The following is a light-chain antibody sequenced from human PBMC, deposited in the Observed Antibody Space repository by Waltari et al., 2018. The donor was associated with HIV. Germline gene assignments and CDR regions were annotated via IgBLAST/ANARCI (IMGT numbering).Light chain of an antibody. V-gene: IGKV3-20*01. J-gene: IGKJ4*01. CDR3: QQYAASPLT. Sequence: EIVLTPSPGTLSLSPGERATLSCRASQSVRSASLACYQQKPGQAPRLLIYGASSRAPGIPDRFSGSGAVTDFILTISRLEPEDCAVYYCQQYAASPLTFGGGTKVEIK. CDR2: GAS. CDR1: QSVRSAS.